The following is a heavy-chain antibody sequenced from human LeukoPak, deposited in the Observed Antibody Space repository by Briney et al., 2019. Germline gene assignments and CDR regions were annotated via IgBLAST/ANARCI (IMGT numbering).Heavy chain of an antibody. CDR3: ARDPITMIVVAPRHAFDI. CDR2: IYYSGST. D-gene: IGHD3-22*01. J-gene: IGHJ3*02. V-gene: IGHV4-39*07. Sequence: SETLSLTCTVSGGSISSSSYYWGWIRQPPGKGLEWIGSIYYSGSTYYNPSLKSRVTISVDTSKNQFSLKLGSVTAADTAVYYCARDPITMIVVAPRHAFDIWGQGTMVTVSS. CDR1: GGSISSSSYY.